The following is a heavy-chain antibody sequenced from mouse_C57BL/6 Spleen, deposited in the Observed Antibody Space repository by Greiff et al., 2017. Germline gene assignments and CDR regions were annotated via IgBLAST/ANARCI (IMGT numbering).Heavy chain of an antibody. V-gene: IGHV1-59*01. CDR3: ARRREYVDV. Sequence: QVQLQQPGAELVRPGTSVKLSCKASGYTFTSYWMHWVKQRPGQGLEWIGVIDPSDSYTNYNQKFKGKATLTVDTSSSTAYMQLSSLTSEDSAVYYCARRREYVDVWGTGTTVTVSS. CDR2: IDPSDSYT. CDR1: GYTFTSYW. J-gene: IGHJ1*03.